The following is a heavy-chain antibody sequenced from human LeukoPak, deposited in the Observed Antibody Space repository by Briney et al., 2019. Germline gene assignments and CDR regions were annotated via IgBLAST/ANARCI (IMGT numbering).Heavy chain of an antibody. Sequence: PSETLSLTCAVYGGSFSGYYWSWIRQPPGKGLEWIGEINHSGSTNYNPSLKSRVTISVDTSKNQFSLKLSSVTAADTAVYYCARAANTAMVFGYWGQGTLVTVSS. J-gene: IGHJ4*02. D-gene: IGHD5-18*01. V-gene: IGHV4-34*01. CDR3: ARAANTAMVFGY. CDR2: INHSGST. CDR1: GGSFSGYY.